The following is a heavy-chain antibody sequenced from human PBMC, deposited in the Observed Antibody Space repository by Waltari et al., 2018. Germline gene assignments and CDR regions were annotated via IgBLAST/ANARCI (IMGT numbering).Heavy chain of an antibody. CDR2: MTYGGNT. J-gene: IGHJ4*02. D-gene: IGHD3-22*01. Sequence: LQLQESGPGLVKPSETLSLTCSVSGDPISSKTYSWVWIRRPPGEGREWIATMTYGGNTFYKPSLKSRITLSMARSKNQFSLVLTSVTAADTAVYYCARRSRDSSGHFYSDYWGQGTLVTVSS. CDR1: GDPISSKTYS. V-gene: IGHV4-39*01. CDR3: ARRSRDSSGHFYSDY.